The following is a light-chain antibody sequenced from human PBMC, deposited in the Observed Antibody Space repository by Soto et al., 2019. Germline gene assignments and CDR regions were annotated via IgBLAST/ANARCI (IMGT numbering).Light chain of an antibody. CDR2: EVS. CDR3: SSYTGSSTLV. CDR1: SSDVGGYNY. Sequence: QSALTQPASVSGSPGQSITVSCTGTSSDVGGYNYVSWYQQHPGKAPKLMIYEVSYRPSGVSNRFSGSKSGNTASLTISGLQAEDEADYYCSSYTGSSTLVFG. V-gene: IGLV2-14*01. J-gene: IGLJ2*01.